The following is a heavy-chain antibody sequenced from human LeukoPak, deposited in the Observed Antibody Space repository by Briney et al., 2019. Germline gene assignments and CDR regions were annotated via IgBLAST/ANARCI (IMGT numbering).Heavy chain of an antibody. CDR2: IYPGDSDT. V-gene: IGHV5-51*01. CDR3: ARAAPYCGGDCFSFHY. CDR1: GYSFTSYW. J-gene: IGHJ4*02. D-gene: IGHD2-21*01. Sequence: GESLKISCKGSGYSFTSYWIGWVRQMPGKGLEWMGIIYPGDSDTRYSPSFQGQVTISADKSISTAYLQWSSLKASDTAMYYCARAAPYCGGDCFSFHYWGQGTLVTVSS.